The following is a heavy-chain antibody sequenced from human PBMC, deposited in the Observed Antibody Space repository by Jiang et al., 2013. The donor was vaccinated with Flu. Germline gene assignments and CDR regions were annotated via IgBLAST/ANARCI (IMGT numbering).Heavy chain of an antibody. J-gene: IGHJ6*02. V-gene: IGHV1-69*01. D-gene: IGHD2-2*02. Sequence: SGAEVKKPGSSVKVSCKASGGTFSSYAISWVRQAPGQGLEWMGGIIPIFGTANYAQKFQGRVTITADESTSTAYMELSSLRSEDTAVYYCAREGLGYCSSTSCHNYYYGMDVVGPRDHGSPSP. CDR1: GGTFSSYA. CDR2: IIPIFGTA. CDR3: AREGLGYCSSTSCHNYYYGMDV.